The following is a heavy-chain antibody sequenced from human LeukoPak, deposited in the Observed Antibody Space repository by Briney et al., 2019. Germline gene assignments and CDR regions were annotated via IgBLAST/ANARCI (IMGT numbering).Heavy chain of an antibody. CDR3: ARDQWLEHFDY. V-gene: IGHV3-7*05. CDR1: GFTFSNYN. D-gene: IGHD6-19*01. CDR2: IKQDGSEK. J-gene: IGHJ4*02. Sequence: GGSLRLSCAASGFTFSNYNMNWVRQAPGKGLEWVANIKQDGSEKYYVDSVKGRFTISRDNAKNSLYLQMNSLRAEDTAVYYCARDQWLEHFDYWGQGTLVTVSS.